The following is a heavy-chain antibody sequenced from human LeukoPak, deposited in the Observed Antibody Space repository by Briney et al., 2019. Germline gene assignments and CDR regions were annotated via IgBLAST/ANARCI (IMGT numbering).Heavy chain of an antibody. CDR3: ARVSYYDSSGYWDEDY. J-gene: IGHJ4*02. Sequence: GGSLRLSCAASGFTFDDYGMSWVRQAPRKGREWVSGINWNGGSTGYADSVKGRFTISRDNAKNSLYLQMNSLRAEDTALYYCARVSYYDSSGYWDEDYWGQGTLVTVSS. V-gene: IGHV3-20*04. CDR2: INWNGGST. D-gene: IGHD3-22*01. CDR1: GFTFDDYG.